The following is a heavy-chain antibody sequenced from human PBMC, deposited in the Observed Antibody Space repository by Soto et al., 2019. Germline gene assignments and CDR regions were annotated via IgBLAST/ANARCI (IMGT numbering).Heavy chain of an antibody. CDR1: GFTFSSYA. Sequence: GGSLRLSCAASGFTFSSYAMSWVRQAPGKGLEWVSAISGSGGSTYYADSVKGRFTISRDNSKNTLYLQMNSLRAEDTAVYYCATRPNYYDSSGQNWFDPWGQGTLVTVSS. J-gene: IGHJ5*02. V-gene: IGHV3-23*01. CDR3: ATRPNYYDSSGQNWFDP. D-gene: IGHD3-22*01. CDR2: ISGSGGST.